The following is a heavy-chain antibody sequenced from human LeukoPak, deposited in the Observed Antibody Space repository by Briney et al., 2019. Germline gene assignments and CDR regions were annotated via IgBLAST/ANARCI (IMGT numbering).Heavy chain of an antibody. CDR2: ISASGSTI. J-gene: IGHJ4*02. CDR1: GFTFSSYR. Sequence: GGSLILSCEAPGFTFSSYRMNWGRKAAGKGLEWVSYISASGSTIYYSDSVKGRFTISRDNVKNSLYLQMNSLRYKDTAVYYCARGGDYWGQGTLVTVSS. CDR3: ARGGDY. V-gene: IGHV3-48*02.